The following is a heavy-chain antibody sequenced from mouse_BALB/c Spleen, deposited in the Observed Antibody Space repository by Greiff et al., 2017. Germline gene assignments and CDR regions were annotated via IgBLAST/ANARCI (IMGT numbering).Heavy chain of an antibody. D-gene: IGHD2-1*01. CDR2: IYPGNSDT. CDR1: GYSFTSYW. J-gene: IGHJ4*01. V-gene: IGHV1-5*01. CDR3: TRFHYGNCVYYYAMGY. Sequence: VQLQQSGTVLARPGASVKMSCKASGYSFTSYWMHWVKQRPGQGLEWIGAIYPGNSDTSYNQKFKGKAKLTAVTSASTAYMELSSLTNEDTAVYYGTRFHYGNCVYYYAMGYWGQGTSVTVSA.